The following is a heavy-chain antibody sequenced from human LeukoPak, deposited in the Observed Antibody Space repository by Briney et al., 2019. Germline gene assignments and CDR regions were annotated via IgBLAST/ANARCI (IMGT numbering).Heavy chain of an antibody. CDR3: TKERRGSYYAFES. Sequence: PGGSLRLSCDASGFSISGYYMSWIRQSPGKGLEWISYITSGSGSTKYADSVKGRFTISRDKAKNSVALQLNSLRAEDTAVYYCTKERRGSYYAFESWGQGTLVTVSS. V-gene: IGHV3-11*05. CDR1: GFSISGYY. J-gene: IGHJ4*02. D-gene: IGHD3-22*01. CDR2: ITSGSGST.